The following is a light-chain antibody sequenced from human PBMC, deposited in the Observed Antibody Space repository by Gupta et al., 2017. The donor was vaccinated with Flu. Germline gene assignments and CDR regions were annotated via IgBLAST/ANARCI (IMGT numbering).Light chain of an antibody. Sequence: QSVLTQPPSVSAAPGQQVTISCSGSASNIGDHYVPWYQQFPETAPKLLIYETHRRPSGIHDRFSGSKSGPSATLAITGLQAGDEADYYCGSWDSSLTVFVFGTGTKVTVL. J-gene: IGLJ1*01. CDR3: GSWDSSLTVFV. CDR2: ETH. CDR1: ASNIGDHY. V-gene: IGLV1-51*02.